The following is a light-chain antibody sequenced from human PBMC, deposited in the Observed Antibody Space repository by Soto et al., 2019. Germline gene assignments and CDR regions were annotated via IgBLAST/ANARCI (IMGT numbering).Light chain of an antibody. CDR3: QQSYSTLWT. Sequence: DIQMTQSPSSLSASVGDRVTITCRASQSISSYLNWYQQKPGKAPKLLIYAASSLQSGVPSRFSGSGSGTDFTLTISSLQPEDFATYYWQQSYSTLWTFGQGTKVYIK. CDR1: QSISSY. V-gene: IGKV1-39*01. CDR2: AAS. J-gene: IGKJ1*01.